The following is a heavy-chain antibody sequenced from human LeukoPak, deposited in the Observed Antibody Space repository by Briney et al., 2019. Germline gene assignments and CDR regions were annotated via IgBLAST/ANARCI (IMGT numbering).Heavy chain of an antibody. D-gene: IGHD3-16*01. CDR1: GYTFSTYG. Sequence: ASVKVSCKASGYTFSTYGISWVRQAPGQGLEWMGWILPYSGNTNYAQKLQGRVSVTTDTSTTTAYMELRSLTSDDTAVYYCAKDRRGSRNSLDVWGQGTTITVS. J-gene: IGHJ6*02. CDR2: ILPYSGNT. CDR3: AKDRRGSRNSLDV. V-gene: IGHV1-18*01.